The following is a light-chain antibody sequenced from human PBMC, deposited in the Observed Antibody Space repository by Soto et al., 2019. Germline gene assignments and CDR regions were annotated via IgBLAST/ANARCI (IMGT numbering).Light chain of an antibody. J-gene: IGLJ1*01. CDR3: SSYTTSTTRV. CDR1: SSDIGIYKY. Sequence: QSALTQPASVSGSPGQSIAISCTGSSSDIGIYKYVSWYQQHPGKVPKLIIYEVTNRPSGVSNRFSGSKSGNTASLTISGLQAEDDADYYCSSYTTSTTRVFRLGTTVTVL. V-gene: IGLV2-14*01. CDR2: EVT.